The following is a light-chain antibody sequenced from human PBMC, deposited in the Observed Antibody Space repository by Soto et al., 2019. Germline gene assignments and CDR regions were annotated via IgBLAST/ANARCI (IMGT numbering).Light chain of an antibody. CDR1: SSDVGGYDY. J-gene: IGLJ2*01. Sequence: QSVLTQPASVSGSPGQSITISCTGTSSDVGGYDYVSWYQHHPGKAPKLIIYNVSNRPSGVSNRFSGSKSGNTASLTISGLQAEDEADYYCTSYTSRTTLVFGGGTKVTVL. V-gene: IGLV2-14*01. CDR3: TSYTSRTTLV. CDR2: NVS.